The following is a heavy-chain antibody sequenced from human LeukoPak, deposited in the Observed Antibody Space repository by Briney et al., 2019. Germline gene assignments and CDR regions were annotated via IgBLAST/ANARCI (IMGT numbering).Heavy chain of an antibody. CDR2: INPNSGDT. V-gene: IGHV1-2*06. CDR1: GYTFTGYY. J-gene: IGHJ5*02. CDR3: ARKLLFGGWFDP. D-gene: IGHD3-10*01. Sequence: ASVKVSCKASGYTFTGYYMHWVRQAPGRGLEWMGRINPNSGDTNYAQKFQGRVTMTRDTSISTAYMELSRLRSDDTAVHYCARKLLFGGWFDPWGQGTLVTVSS.